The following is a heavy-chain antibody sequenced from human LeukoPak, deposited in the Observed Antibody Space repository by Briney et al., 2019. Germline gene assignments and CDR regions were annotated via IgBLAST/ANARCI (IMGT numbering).Heavy chain of an antibody. CDR3: AKSQYSFGSGSTRPLFDY. CDR1: GYIFTDYY. D-gene: IGHD3-10*01. CDR2: INPNSGAT. J-gene: IGHJ4*02. Sequence: ASVKVSCKASGYIFTDYYIHWVRQARGQGLEWMGWINPNSGATYFAQKFEARVTLTRDTSINTAYMEMRGLTSDDTAIYYCAKSQYSFGSGSTRPLFDYWGPGTLVTVSS. V-gene: IGHV1-2*02.